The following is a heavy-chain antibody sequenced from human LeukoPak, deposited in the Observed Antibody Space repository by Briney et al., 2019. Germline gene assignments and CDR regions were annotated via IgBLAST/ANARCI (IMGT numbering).Heavy chain of an antibody. Sequence: WETLSLTCTVSGGSISSSSYYWGWIRQPPGKGLEWIGSIYYSGSTYYNPSLKSRVTISVDTSKNQFSLKLSSVTAADTAVYYCASHYYDSSGYYQNFDYWGQGTLVTVSS. CDR2: IYYSGST. CDR3: ASHYYDSSGYYQNFDY. D-gene: IGHD3-22*01. CDR1: GGSISSSSYY. J-gene: IGHJ4*02. V-gene: IGHV4-39*07.